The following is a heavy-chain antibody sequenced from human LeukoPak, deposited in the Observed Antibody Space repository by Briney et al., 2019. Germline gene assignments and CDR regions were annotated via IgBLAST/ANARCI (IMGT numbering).Heavy chain of an antibody. CDR1: GGTFSSYA. Sequence: ASVKVSGKASGGTFSSYAISWVRQAPGQGLEWMGGIIPVFGTANYAQKFQGRVTITTDESTSTAYMALSSLRSEDTAVYYCARNQRTTSYYYYMDVWGKGTTVTVSS. V-gene: IGHV1-69*05. J-gene: IGHJ6*03. CDR3: ARNQRTTSYYYYMDV. CDR2: IIPVFGTA. D-gene: IGHD1-1*01.